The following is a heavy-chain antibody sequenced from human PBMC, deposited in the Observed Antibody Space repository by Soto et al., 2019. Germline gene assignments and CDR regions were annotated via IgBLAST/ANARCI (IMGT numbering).Heavy chain of an antibody. CDR1: GGSISSYY. V-gene: IGHV4-59*01. D-gene: IGHD3-10*01. J-gene: IGHJ5*02. CDR2: IYYESA. CDR3: ASYGSGSYYSRWFDP. Sequence: PSETLSLTCAVSGGSISSYYWNWIRQSPGKGLEWIGYIYYESANYNPSLSSRLIILVDTSKNQFSLKLSSVTAADTAVYYCASYGSGSYYSRWFDPWGQGTLVTVSS.